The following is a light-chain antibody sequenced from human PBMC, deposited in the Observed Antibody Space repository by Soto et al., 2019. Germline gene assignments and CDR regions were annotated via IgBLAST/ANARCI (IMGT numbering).Light chain of an antibody. CDR3: SSHGGSNSPYV. V-gene: IGLV2-8*01. CDR1: SSDIGGYNF. Sequence: QSALTQPPSASGSPGQSVAISCTGTSSDIGGYNFVSWYQQHPGKAPKLMIYEVTNRPSGVPDRFSGSKSGNTATLIVSGLQAEDEADYYCSSHGGSNSPYVFGTGTKLTVL. J-gene: IGLJ1*01. CDR2: EVT.